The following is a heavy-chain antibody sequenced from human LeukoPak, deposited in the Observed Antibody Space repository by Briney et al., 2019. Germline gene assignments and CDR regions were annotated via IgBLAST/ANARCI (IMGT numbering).Heavy chain of an antibody. CDR3: ARDGDGYKLGDY. CDR2: ISYDGSNK. J-gene: IGHJ4*02. Sequence: GGSLRLSCAASGFTFSSYGMHWVRQAPGKGLEWVAVISYDGSNKYYADSVKGRFTISRDNSKNTLYLQMNSLRAEDTAVYYCARDGDGYKLGDYWGQGTLVTVSS. CDR1: GFTFSSYG. V-gene: IGHV3-30*03. D-gene: IGHD5-24*01.